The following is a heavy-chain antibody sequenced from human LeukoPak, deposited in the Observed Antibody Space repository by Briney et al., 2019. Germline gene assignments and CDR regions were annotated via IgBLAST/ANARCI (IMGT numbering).Heavy chain of an antibody. CDR3: ASIAAAATYYYYGMDV. CDR2: IYYSGST. D-gene: IGHD6-13*01. Sequence: TSETLSLTCTVSGVSISSGDYYWSWIRQPPGKGLEWIGYIYYSGSTYYNPSLKSRVTISVDTSKNQFSLKLSSVTAADTAVYYCASIAAAATYYYYGMDVWDQGTTVTVSS. V-gene: IGHV4-30-4*01. J-gene: IGHJ6*02. CDR1: GVSISSGDYY.